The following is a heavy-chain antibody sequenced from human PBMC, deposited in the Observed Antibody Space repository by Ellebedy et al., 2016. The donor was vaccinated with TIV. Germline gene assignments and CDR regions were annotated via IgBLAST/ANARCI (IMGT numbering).Heavy chain of an antibody. J-gene: IGHJ4*02. CDR1: GGTFSSYA. CDR3: ARDYGGSTSCYGH. Sequence: ASVKVSCXASGGTFSSYAISWVRQAPGQGLEWMGIINPSGGSTSYAQKFQGRVTMTRDTSTSTVYMELSSLRSEDTAVYYCARDYGGSTSCYGHWGQGTLVTVSS. CDR2: INPSGGST. D-gene: IGHD2-2*01. V-gene: IGHV1-46*01.